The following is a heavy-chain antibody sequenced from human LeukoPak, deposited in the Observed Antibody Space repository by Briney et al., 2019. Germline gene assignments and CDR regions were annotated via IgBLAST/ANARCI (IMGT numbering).Heavy chain of an antibody. CDR3: ARDKGAVGATPLDS. D-gene: IGHD1-26*01. CDR1: GFNFSSYA. J-gene: IGHJ4*02. CDR2: ISYAGSNI. Sequence: GGSLRLSCAASGFNFSSYAMHWVRQAPGKGLEWVAVISYAGSNIHYADSVKGRVTISRGDSKNTLYLQMNSLRADDTTIYYCARDKGAVGATPLDSWGQGTLVTVSS. V-gene: IGHV3-30-3*01.